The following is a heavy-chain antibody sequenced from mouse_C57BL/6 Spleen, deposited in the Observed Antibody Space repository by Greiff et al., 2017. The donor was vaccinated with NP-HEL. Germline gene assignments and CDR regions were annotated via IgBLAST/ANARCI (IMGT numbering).Heavy chain of an antibody. CDR2: IYPGSGST. CDR1: GYTFTSYW. V-gene: IGHV1-55*01. CDR3: ARDYYGSSSPPY. Sequence: QVQLKQPGAELVKPGASVKMSCKASGYTFTSYWITWVKQRPGQGLEWIGDIYPGSGSTNYNEKFKSKATLTVDTSSSTAYMQLSSLTSEDSAVYYCARDYYGSSSPPYWGQGTTLTVSS. D-gene: IGHD1-1*01. J-gene: IGHJ2*01.